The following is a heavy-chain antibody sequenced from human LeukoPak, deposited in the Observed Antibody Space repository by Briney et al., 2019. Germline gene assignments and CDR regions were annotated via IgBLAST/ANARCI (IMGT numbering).Heavy chain of an antibody. V-gene: IGHV4-30-4*08. Sequence: SQTLSLTCTVSGGSISSGDCYWRWLRQPPGTGLEWIGYIYYSGSTYYNPSLKSRVTISVDTSKNQFSLKLSSVTAADTAVYYCARDVGHPYYYDSSGYPCWGQGTLVTVSS. CDR3: ARDVGHPYYYDSSGYPC. CDR2: IYYSGST. J-gene: IGHJ4*02. D-gene: IGHD3-22*01. CDR1: GGSISSGDCY.